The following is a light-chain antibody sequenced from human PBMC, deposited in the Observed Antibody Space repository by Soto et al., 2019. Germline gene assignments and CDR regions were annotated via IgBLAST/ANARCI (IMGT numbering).Light chain of an antibody. J-gene: IGLJ3*02. Sequence: QSALTQPASVSGSPGQSITISYIGINSDVGAYKYVSWYQQQPDKAPKLIIYEVSNRPSGVSSRFSGSKSGNTASLTISGLQAEYEGDYYCLSYAGSSTFQWVFGGGTKLTVL. V-gene: IGLV2-14*01. CDR2: EVS. CDR1: NSDVGAYKY. CDR3: LSYAGSSTFQWV.